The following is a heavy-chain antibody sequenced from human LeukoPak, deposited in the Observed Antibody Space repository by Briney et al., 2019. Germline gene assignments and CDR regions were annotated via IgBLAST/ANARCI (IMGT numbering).Heavy chain of an antibody. Sequence: HPGGSLRLSCAASGFTFSNAWMSWVRQAPGKGLEWVANIKQDGSEKYYVDSVKGRFTISRDSAKNSLYLQMNSLRAEDTAVYYCARVRTTVTYYFDYWGQGTLVTVSS. CDR2: IKQDGSEK. CDR1: GFTFSNAW. V-gene: IGHV3-7*01. CDR3: ARVRTTVTYYFDY. D-gene: IGHD4-17*01. J-gene: IGHJ4*02.